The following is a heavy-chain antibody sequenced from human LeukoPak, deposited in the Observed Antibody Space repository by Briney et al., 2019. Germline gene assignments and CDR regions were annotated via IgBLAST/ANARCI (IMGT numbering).Heavy chain of an antibody. J-gene: IGHJ6*02. CDR3: VRGSSDWNGMDV. D-gene: IGHD6-19*01. CDR1: GFTFSNHW. CDR2: IHIDVNRK. Sequence: PGGSLRLSCAASGFTFSNHWMHWVRQVPGKGLVSVSRIHIDVNRKTYADSVKGRFTISRDNAKNTLYLQMNSLRVEDTAVYYCVRGSSDWNGMDVWGQGTTVTVSS. V-gene: IGHV3-74*01.